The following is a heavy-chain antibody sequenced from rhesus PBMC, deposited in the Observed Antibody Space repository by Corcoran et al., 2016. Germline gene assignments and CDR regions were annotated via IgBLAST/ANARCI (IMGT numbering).Heavy chain of an antibody. J-gene: IGHJ4*01. CDR1: GGSISSSY. D-gene: IGHD2-33*01. V-gene: IGHV4-169*01. Sequence: QLQLQESGPGLVKPTETLSVTCAVSGGSISSSYWSWIRQAPGKGLEWIGYIYGSCSSTNYNPSLRRRVTLSIETSKNQRSLKLSSVATADTAVYYWARRRLDSDYWGQGGLVTVSS. CDR3: ARRRLDSDY. CDR2: IYGSCSST.